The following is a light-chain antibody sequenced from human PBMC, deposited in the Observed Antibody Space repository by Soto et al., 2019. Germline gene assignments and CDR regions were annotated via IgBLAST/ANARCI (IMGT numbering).Light chain of an antibody. V-gene: IGKV1-39*01. CDR3: QQSYSTPQT. CDR2: AAS. CDR1: QSISSY. J-gene: IGKJ1*01. Sequence: DIQMTQSPSSLSASLGDRVTITCRASQSISSYLNWYQQKPGKAHNLLIYAASSLQSGVPSRFSGSGSGTDFTLTISSLQPEDFATYYCQQSYSTPQTFGQGTKV.